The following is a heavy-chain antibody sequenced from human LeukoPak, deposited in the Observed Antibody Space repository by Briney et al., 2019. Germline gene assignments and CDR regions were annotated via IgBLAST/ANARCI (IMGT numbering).Heavy chain of an antibody. CDR2: IYPGDSYT. CDR3: ARHLTILDAFDI. CDR1: GYSFTSYW. D-gene: IGHD3-3*01. V-gene: IGHV5-51*01. J-gene: IGHJ3*02. Sequence: GESLKISCKGSGYSFTSYWIGWVRQMPGKGLEWMGIIYPGDSYTNYSPSFQGHVTISADKSISTAYLQWSSLKASDTAMFYCARHLTILDAFDIWGQGTMVTVSS.